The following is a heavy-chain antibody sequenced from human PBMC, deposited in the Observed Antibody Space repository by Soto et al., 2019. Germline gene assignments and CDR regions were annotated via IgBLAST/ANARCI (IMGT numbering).Heavy chain of an antibody. J-gene: IGHJ1*01. CDR1: GFTFSSYG. CDR3: AKETSYGSGSYFSFGEYFQH. CDR2: ISYDGSNK. V-gene: IGHV3-30*18. D-gene: IGHD3-10*01. Sequence: GGSLRLSCAASGFTFSSYGMHWVRQAPGKGLEWVAVISYDGSNKYYADSVKGRFTISRDNSKNTLYLQMNSLRAEDTAVYYCAKETSYGSGSYFSFGEYFQHWGQGTLVTVSS.